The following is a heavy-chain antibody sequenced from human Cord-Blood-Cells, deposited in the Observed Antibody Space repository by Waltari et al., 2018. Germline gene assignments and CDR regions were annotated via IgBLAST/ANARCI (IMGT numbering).Heavy chain of an antibody. Sequence: EVQLLASGGGLVQPGGSLRLSCAASGFTFSSYAMSWVRQAPGKGLEWVSAISGSGGSTYYADSVKGRFTISRDNSKNTLYLQMNSLRAEDTAVDYCAKGSTLRYSSAYYYYYMDVWGKGTTVTVSS. CDR1: GFTFSSYA. V-gene: IGHV3-23*01. D-gene: IGHD6-25*01. J-gene: IGHJ6*03. CDR2: ISGSGGST. CDR3: AKGSTLRYSSAYYYYYMDV.